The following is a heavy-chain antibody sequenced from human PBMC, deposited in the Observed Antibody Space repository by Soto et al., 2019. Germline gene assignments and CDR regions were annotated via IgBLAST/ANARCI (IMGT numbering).Heavy chain of an antibody. CDR1: GFTFTSYA. CDR2: INGGSGNT. J-gene: IGHJ4*02. Sequence: QVQLVQSGAEVKRPGASVTVSCKSSGFTFTSYAIHWLRQAPGQRPQWMGWINGGSGNTKYSQDFQGRVNFTRDTFATTAYLELSSLRSEDTAVYYCARVPPWGNSAGDYYIQHYDSWGQGTPVTVSS. V-gene: IGHV1-3*01. D-gene: IGHD3-10*01. CDR3: ARVPPWGNSAGDYYIQHYDS.